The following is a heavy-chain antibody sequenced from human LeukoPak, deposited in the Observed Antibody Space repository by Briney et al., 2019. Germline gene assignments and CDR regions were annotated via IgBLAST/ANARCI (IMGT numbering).Heavy chain of an antibody. CDR2: ISAYNGNT. V-gene: IGHV1-18*01. Sequence: ASVKVSCKASGYTFTSYGISWVRQAPGQGLEWMGWISAYNGNTNYAQKLQGRVTMTTDTSTSTACMELRSLRSDDTAVYYCARDAPSLLWFGEFRPNGYYMDVWGKGTTVTVSS. CDR3: ARDAPSLLWFGEFRPNGYYMDV. CDR1: GYTFTSYG. D-gene: IGHD3-10*01. J-gene: IGHJ6*03.